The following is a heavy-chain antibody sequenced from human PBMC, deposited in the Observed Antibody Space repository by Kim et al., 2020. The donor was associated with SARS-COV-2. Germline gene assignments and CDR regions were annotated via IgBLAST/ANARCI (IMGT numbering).Heavy chain of an antibody. CDR3: ARLHYYDSSGYYANPFYYGMDV. V-gene: IGHV4-39*01. D-gene: IGHD3-22*01. Sequence: SETLSLTCTVSGGSISSSSYYWGWIRQPPGKGLEWIGSIYYSGSTYYNPSLKSRVTISVDTSKNQFSLKLSSVTAADTAVYYCARLHYYDSSGYYANPFYYGMDVWGQGTTVTVSS. J-gene: IGHJ6*02. CDR1: GGSISSSSYY. CDR2: IYYSGST.